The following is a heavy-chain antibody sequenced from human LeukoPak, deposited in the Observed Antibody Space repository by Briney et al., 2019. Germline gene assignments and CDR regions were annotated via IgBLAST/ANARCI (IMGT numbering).Heavy chain of an antibody. J-gene: IGHJ5*02. CDR2: IYPGDSDT. D-gene: IGHD6-13*01. Sequence: GESLKISCKGSGYSSTSYWIGWVRQMPGKGLEWMGIIYPGDSDTRYSPSFQGQVTISADKSISTAYLQWSSLKASDTAMYYCARVRPSSSWYDADWFDPWGQGTLVTVSS. CDR1: GYSSTSYW. CDR3: ARVRPSSSWYDADWFDP. V-gene: IGHV5-51*01.